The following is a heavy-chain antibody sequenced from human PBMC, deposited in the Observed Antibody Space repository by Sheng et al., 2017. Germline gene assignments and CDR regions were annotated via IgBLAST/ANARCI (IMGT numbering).Heavy chain of an antibody. D-gene: IGHD3-3*01. CDR3: ARGPKVTIFGVSRHLNWFDP. J-gene: IGHJ5*02. CDR2: INHSGST. Sequence: QVQLQQWGAGLLKPSETLSLTCAVYGGSFSGYYWSWIRQPPGKGLEWIGEINHSGSTNYNPSLKSRVTISVDTSKNQFSLKLSSVTAADTAVHYCARGPKVTIFGVSRHLNWFDPWGQGTLVTVSS. V-gene: IGHV4-34*01. CDR1: GGSFSGYY.